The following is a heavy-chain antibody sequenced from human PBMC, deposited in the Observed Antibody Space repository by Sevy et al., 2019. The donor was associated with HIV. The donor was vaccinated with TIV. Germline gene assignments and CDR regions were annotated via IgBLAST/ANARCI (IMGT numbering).Heavy chain of an antibody. CDR1: GFTLSDAW. J-gene: IGHJ4*02. CDR3: TLEGLYCSGGSCYSEGFDS. V-gene: IGHV3-15*01. Sequence: GGSLRLSCAAFGFTLSDAWMSWDRQAPGKGLQWVGRIKSKTDGGTTDYAAPVKGRFTISRDDSKNTLYLQMNSLKTEDTALYYCTLEGLYCSGGSCYSEGFDSWGQGTLVTVSS. CDR2: IKSKTDGGTT. D-gene: IGHD2-15*01.